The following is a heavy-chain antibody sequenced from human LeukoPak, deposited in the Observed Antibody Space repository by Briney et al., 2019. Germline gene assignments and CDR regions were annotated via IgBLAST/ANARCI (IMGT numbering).Heavy chain of an antibody. J-gene: IGHJ5*02. CDR1: GYTFTSYY. CDR2: INPSGGST. CDR3: ARATMDTAMVTWFDP. D-gene: IGHD5-18*01. V-gene: IGHV1-46*01. Sequence: ASVKVSCKASGYTFTSYYMHWVRQAPGQGLEWMGIINPSGGSTSYAQKFQGRVTMTRNTSTSTVYMELSSLRSEDTAVYYCARATMDTAMVTWFDPWGQGTLVTVSS.